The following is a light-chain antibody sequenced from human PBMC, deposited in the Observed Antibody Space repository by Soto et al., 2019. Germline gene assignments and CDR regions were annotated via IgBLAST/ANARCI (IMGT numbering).Light chain of an antibody. Sequence: DIQMTQSPSTLSGSVVDRVTITCRASQTISSWLAWYQQKPGKAPKLLIYDASSLNSGVPSRFSGSQSGTEFTLTITSLLPDDFATYFCQQYSSYSLPTFGGGTKVDI. CDR1: QTISSW. J-gene: IGKJ4*01. V-gene: IGKV1-5*01. CDR3: QQYSSYSLPT. CDR2: DAS.